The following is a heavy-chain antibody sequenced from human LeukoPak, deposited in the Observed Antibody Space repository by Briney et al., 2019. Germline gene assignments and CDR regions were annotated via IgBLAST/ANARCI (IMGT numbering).Heavy chain of an antibody. J-gene: IGHJ6*03. Sequence: SVKVSCKASVGTFSSYAISWVRQAPGQGLEWMGGIIPIFGTANYAQKFQGRVTITADKSTSTAYMELSSLTSEDMAVYYCARDQAQYYYYYYMDVWGKGTTVTVSS. CDR2: IIPIFGTA. V-gene: IGHV1-69*06. CDR1: VGTFSSYA. CDR3: ARDQAQYYYYYYMDV.